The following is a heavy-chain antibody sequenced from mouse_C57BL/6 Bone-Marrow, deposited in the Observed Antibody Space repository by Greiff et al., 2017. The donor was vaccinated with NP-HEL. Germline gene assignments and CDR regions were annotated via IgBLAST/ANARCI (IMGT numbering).Heavy chain of an antibody. CDR3: TRFYDYDGAWFAY. CDR2: IYPGNSDT. Sequence: EVQLQESGTVLARPGASVKMSCKTSGYTFTSYWMHWVKQRPGQGLEWIGAIYPGNSDTSYNQKFKGKAQLTAVTSASTAYMELSSLTKEDSAVYYCTRFYDYDGAWFAYWGQGTLVTVSA. D-gene: IGHD2-4*01. J-gene: IGHJ3*01. V-gene: IGHV1-5*01. CDR1: GYTFTSYW.